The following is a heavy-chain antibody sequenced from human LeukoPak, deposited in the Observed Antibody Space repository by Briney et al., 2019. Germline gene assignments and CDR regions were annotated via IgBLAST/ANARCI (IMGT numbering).Heavy chain of an antibody. CDR3: ARESRQWLVLGGVDY. Sequence: GGSLRLSCAASGLTFSRHVMSWVRQAPGKGLEWVSSISSSSSYIYYADSVKGRFTISRDNAKNSLYLQMNSLRAEDAAVYYCARESRQWLVLGGVDYWGQGALVTVSS. J-gene: IGHJ4*02. D-gene: IGHD6-19*01. V-gene: IGHV3-21*01. CDR1: GLTFSRHV. CDR2: ISSSSSYI.